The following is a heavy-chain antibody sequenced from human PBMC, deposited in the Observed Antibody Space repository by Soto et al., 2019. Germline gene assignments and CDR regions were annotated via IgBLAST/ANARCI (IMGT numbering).Heavy chain of an antibody. Sequence: SVKVSCKASGGTFSSYTISWVRQAPGQGLEWMGRIIPILGIANYAQKFQGRVTITADKSTSTAYMELSSLRSEDTAVYYCARLLSGGSQIIDPWGQGTLVTVSS. D-gene: IGHD2-15*01. J-gene: IGHJ5*02. V-gene: IGHV1-69*02. CDR2: IIPILGIA. CDR1: GGTFSSYT. CDR3: ARLLSGGSQIIDP.